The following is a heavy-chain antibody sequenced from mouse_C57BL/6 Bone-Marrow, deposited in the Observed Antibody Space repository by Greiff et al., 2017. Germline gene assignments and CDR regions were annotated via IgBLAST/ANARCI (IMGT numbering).Heavy chain of an antibody. J-gene: IGHJ2*01. D-gene: IGHD2-2*01. CDR1: GYTFTSYW. V-gene: IGHV1-55*01. CDR2: IYPGSGST. Sequence: QVHVKQPGAELVKPGASVKMSCKASGYTFTSYWITWVKQRPGQGLEWIGDIYPGSGSTNYNEKFKSKATLTVDTSASTAYMQLSSLTSEDSAVYDCASRVTTGFDYWGKGTTLTVSS. CDR3: ASRVTTGFDY.